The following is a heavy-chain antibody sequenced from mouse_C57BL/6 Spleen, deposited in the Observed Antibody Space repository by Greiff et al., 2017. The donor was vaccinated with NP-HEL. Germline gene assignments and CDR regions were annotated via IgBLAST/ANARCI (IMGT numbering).Heavy chain of an antibody. V-gene: IGHV1-62-2*01. CDR1: GYTFTEYT. D-gene: IGHD1-1*01. J-gene: IGHJ2*01. CDR2: FYPGSGSI. CDR3: ARGKIHYYGSSHYFDY. Sequence: VQLQQSGAELVKPGASVKLSCKASGYTFTEYTIHWVKQRSGQGLEWIGWFYPGSGSIKYNEKFKDKATLTADKSSSTVYMELSRLTSEDSAVYFCARGKIHYYGSSHYFDYWGQGTTLTVSS.